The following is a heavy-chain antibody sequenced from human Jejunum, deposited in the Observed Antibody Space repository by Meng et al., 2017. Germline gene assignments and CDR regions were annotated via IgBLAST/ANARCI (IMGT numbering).Heavy chain of an antibody. D-gene: IGHD2-2*02. J-gene: IGHJ4*02. CDR3: ARDLPKTISLLRYLMFDY. V-gene: IGHV3-30*01. CDR2: ISYDGSNK. Sequence: GGSLRLSCAASGFTFSAYALHWVRQAPGKGLEWVAVISYDGSNKFYADSVKGRFTISRDNSKNTVYLQVDSLRAEDTAVYYCARDLPKTISLLRYLMFDYWGQGTLVTVSS. CDR1: GFTFSAYA.